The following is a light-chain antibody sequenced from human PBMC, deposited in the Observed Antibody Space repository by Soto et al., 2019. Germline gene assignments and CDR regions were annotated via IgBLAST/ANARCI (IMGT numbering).Light chain of an antibody. CDR2: AVS. J-gene: IGLJ2*01. V-gene: IGLV2-14*01. CDR3: SSYTSSTSVA. CDR1: SSDVGGYNY. Sequence: QSALTQPASVSGSPGQSITISCTGTSSDVGGYNYVSWYQQHPGKAPKLIIYAVSNRPSAVSHRFSGSKSGNTASLAISGLQAEDEDEYYCSSYTSSTSVAFGGGTKLTVL.